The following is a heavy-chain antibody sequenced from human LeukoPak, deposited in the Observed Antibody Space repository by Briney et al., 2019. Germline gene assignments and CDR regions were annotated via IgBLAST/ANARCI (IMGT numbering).Heavy chain of an antibody. CDR2: IYYSVST. Sequence: SETLSLTCTVSGGSIGSKSYYWGWIRQPPGKGLEWIGTIYYSVSTYYNPSLKSRVTISVDTSKNQFSLKLSSVTAADTAVYYCLVYFWSAKPFDNWGQGTLVTVSS. D-gene: IGHD3-3*01. V-gene: IGHV4-39*01. CDR3: LVYFWSAKPFDN. J-gene: IGHJ4*02. CDR1: GGSIGSKSYY.